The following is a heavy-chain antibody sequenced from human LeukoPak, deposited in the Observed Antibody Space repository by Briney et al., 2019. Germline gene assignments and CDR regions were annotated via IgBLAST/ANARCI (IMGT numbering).Heavy chain of an antibody. J-gene: IGHJ6*02. CDR3: AREPGRSSYPGGMDV. CDR1: GYTFTGYD. CDR2: INPNSGGT. V-gene: IGHV1-2*02. Sequence: ASVKVSCKASGYTFTGYDMHWVRQAPGQGLEWMGWINPNSGGTNYAQKFQGRVTMTRDTSISTAYVELSRLRSDDTAVYYCAREPGRSSYPGGMDVWGQGTTVTVSS. D-gene: IGHD2-15*01.